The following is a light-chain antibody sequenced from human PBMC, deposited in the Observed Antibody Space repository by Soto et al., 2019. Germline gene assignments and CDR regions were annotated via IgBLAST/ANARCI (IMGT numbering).Light chain of an antibody. J-gene: IGKJ1*01. V-gene: IGKV3-20*01. CDR1: QSLTSRY. CDR2: GAS. Sequence: EIVLTQSPGTLSLSPGERATLSCRASQSLTSRYLAWYQQKSGQAPRLLIYGASSRAAGIPDKFSGSGSGTDFTLTISRLEPDDFGVYFCQQYNSSPQTFGQGTKVDIK. CDR3: QQYNSSPQT.